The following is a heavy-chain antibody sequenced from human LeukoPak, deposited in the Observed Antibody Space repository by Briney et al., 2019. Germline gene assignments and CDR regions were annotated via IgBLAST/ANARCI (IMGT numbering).Heavy chain of an antibody. Sequence: AGGSLRLSCAASGFTFSSYGMHWVRQAPGKGLEWVAVIWYDGSNKYYADSVKGRFTISRDNSKNTLYLQMNSLRAEDTAVYYCARSITMIAVGTVGYWGQGTLVTVSS. CDR1: GFTFSSYG. V-gene: IGHV3-33*01. CDR3: ARSITMIAVGTVGY. D-gene: IGHD3-22*01. CDR2: IWYDGSNK. J-gene: IGHJ4*02.